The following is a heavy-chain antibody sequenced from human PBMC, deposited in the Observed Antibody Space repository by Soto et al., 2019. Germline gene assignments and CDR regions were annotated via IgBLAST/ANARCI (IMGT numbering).Heavy chain of an antibody. CDR1: GGSISSDSYY. D-gene: IGHD5-18*01. CDR3: ATGNSSWFES. J-gene: IGHJ5*01. Sequence: QVQLQESGPGLVKPSQTLSLTCSVSGGSISSDSYYWTWIRQHPGKGLEWIGYIYYTGITHYSPSRRTRVTISVDASNSQFSLTLNSVTAADTAVYYCATGNSSWFESWGQGTLVTVSS. V-gene: IGHV4-31*03. CDR2: IYYTGIT.